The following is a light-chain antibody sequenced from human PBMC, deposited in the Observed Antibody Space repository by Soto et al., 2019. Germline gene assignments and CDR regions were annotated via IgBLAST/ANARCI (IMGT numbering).Light chain of an antibody. V-gene: IGKV1-8*01. CDR3: QQYYSYPGT. Sequence: AIRMTQSPSSLSASAGDRVTITCRASQSISGYLAWYQQKPGKAPKLLIYPASTLQSGVPSRFSGSGSGTDFTLTISCLQSEDFATYYCQQYYSYPGTFGPGTKVDIK. J-gene: IGKJ3*01. CDR1: QSISGY. CDR2: PAS.